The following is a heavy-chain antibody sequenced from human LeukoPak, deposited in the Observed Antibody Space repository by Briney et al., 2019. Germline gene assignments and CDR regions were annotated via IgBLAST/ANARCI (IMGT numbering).Heavy chain of an antibody. V-gene: IGHV1-46*01. CDR3: ARDQEAFDY. J-gene: IGHJ4*02. CDR1: GYSFTSNY. CDR2: IYPRDGST. Sequence: ASVKVSCKASGYSFTSNYIHWVRQAPGQGLEWMGMIYPRDGSTSYAQKFQGRVTVTRDTSTSTVHMELSGLRSEDTAVYYCARDQEAFDYWGQGTLVSVSS.